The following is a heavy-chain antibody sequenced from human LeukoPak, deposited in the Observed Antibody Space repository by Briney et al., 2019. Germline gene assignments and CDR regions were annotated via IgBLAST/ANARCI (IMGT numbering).Heavy chain of an antibody. CDR2: ISSSSSTI. D-gene: IGHD2-2*02. J-gene: IGHJ6*02. CDR1: GFTFSSYS. V-gene: IGHV3-48*01. CDR3: ARDLAYCSSTRCYIGVDYYGMDV. Sequence: GGSLRLSCAASGFTFSSYSMNWVRQAPGKGLEWVSYISSSSSTIYYADSVKGRFTISRDNAKNSLYLQMNSLRAEDTAVYYCARDLAYCSSTRCYIGVDYYGMDVWGQGTTVTVSS.